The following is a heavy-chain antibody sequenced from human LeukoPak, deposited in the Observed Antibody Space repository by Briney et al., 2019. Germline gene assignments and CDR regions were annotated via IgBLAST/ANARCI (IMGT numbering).Heavy chain of an antibody. D-gene: IGHD2/OR15-2a*01. CDR2: ISDDGSIT. V-gene: IGHV3-74*03. CDR1: GFTFSRDW. CDR3: AKNKGQLVPNYCMNV. Sequence: GGSLRLSCAASGFTFSRDWMHWVRQAPGKGLVWVSRISDDGSITTYADSVKGRFTISRDTSMNTVFLQMNSLRGDDTAIYYCAKNKGQLVPNYCMNVWGKGTTVTVSS. J-gene: IGHJ6*03.